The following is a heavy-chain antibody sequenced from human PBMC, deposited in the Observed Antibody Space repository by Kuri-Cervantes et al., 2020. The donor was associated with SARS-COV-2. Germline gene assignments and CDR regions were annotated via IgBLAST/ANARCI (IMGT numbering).Heavy chain of an antibody. J-gene: IGHJ6*03. CDR2: INTNTGNP. CDR1: GYTFTSYA. V-gene: IGHV7-4-1*02. Sequence: ASVKVSCKASGYTFTSYAMNWVRQAPGQGLEWMGWINTNTGNPTYAQGFTGRFVFSLDTSVSTAYLQISSLKAEDTAVYYCARDFWSGYPMYYYYYMDVWGKGTMVNVSS. CDR3: ARDFWSGYPMYYYYYMDV. D-gene: IGHD3-3*01.